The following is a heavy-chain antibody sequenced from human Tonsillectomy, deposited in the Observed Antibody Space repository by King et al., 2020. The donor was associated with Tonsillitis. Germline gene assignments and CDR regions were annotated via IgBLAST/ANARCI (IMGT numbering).Heavy chain of an antibody. CDR3: ASYRQTVTSWDS. D-gene: IGHD4-17*01. V-gene: IGHV3-48*04. CDR1: GFTFSSYG. J-gene: IGHJ4*02. Sequence: VQLVESGGGLIQPGGSLRLSCAASGFTFSSYGMNWVRQAPGKGLEWVSYISSSSSTTYYADSVKGRFTISRDNAKNSLYLQMNSLRAEDTAVYYCASYRQTVTSWDSWGQGTLVTVSS. CDR2: ISSSSSTT.